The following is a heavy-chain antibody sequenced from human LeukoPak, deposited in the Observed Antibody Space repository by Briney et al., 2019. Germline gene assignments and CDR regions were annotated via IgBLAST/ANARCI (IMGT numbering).Heavy chain of an antibody. D-gene: IGHD6-13*01. V-gene: IGHV3-21*04. J-gene: IGHJ6*03. CDR3: ASVQRQQLVANYYYYMDV. CDR1: GFTFSSYT. CDR2: ITSSSSYI. Sequence: NSGGSLRLSCAASGFTFSSYTMNWVRQAPGKGPEWVSSITSSSSYIYYADSVKGRFTISRDNARNSLYLQMNSLRAEDTAVYYCASVQRQQLVANYYYYMDVWGKGTTVTISS.